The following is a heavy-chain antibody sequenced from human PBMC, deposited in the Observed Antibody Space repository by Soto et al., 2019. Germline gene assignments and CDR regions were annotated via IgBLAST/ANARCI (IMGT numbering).Heavy chain of an antibody. CDR1: GYTFSSYD. Sequence: QVQLVQSGAEVKKPGASVKVSCEASGYTFSSYDINWVRQATGQGLEWMGWMNPISGNTGYAQNFQGRVTMTRNTSISTAYMELSSVRSEDTAVYYCARYDFWRGYYSFDYWGQGTLVTVSS. CDR3: ARYDFWRGYYSFDY. D-gene: IGHD3-3*01. CDR2: MNPISGNT. V-gene: IGHV1-8*01. J-gene: IGHJ4*02.